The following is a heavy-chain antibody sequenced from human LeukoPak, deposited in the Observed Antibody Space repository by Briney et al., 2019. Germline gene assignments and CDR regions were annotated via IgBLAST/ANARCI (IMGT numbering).Heavy chain of an antibody. CDR1: GYTFTGYY. CDR2: INPNSGGT. CDR3: ARHANYGSGSYYSY. Sequence: ASVKVSCKASGYTFTGYYMHWVRQAPGQGLEWMGWINPNSGGTNYAQKFQGMVTMTRDTSITTAYMEVSRLKSDDTAVYYCARHANYGSGSYYSYWGQGTLVTVSS. V-gene: IGHV1-2*02. J-gene: IGHJ4*02. D-gene: IGHD3-10*01.